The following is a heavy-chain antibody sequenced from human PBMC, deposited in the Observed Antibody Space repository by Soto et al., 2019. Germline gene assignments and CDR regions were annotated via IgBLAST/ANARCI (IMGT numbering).Heavy chain of an antibody. CDR2: IWYDGSNK. CDR1: GCTFSSYG. CDR3: ARDGVVAATGYYFDY. J-gene: IGHJ4*02. V-gene: IGHV3-33*01. Sequence: QVQLVESGGGVVQPGRSLRLSCAASGCTFSSYGMHWVRQAPGKGLEWVAVIWYDGSNKYYADSVKGRFTISRDNSKNTLYLQMNSLRAEDTAVYYCARDGVVAATGYYFDYWGQGTLVTVSS. D-gene: IGHD2-15*01.